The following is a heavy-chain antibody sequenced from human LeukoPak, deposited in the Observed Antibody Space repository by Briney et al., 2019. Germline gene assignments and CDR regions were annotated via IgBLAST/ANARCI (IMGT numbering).Heavy chain of an antibody. J-gene: IGHJ6*02. CDR2: IIGSGGST. Sequence: GGSLRLSCAASGFTFSSYAMSWVRQAPGKGLEWVSAIIGSGGSTYYADSVKGRFTISRDNSKNTLYLQMNSLRAEDTAVYYCAREQVVVVPAAIYYGMDVWGQGTTVTVSS. CDR1: GFTFSSYA. V-gene: IGHV3-23*01. D-gene: IGHD2-2*01. CDR3: AREQVVVVPAAIYYGMDV.